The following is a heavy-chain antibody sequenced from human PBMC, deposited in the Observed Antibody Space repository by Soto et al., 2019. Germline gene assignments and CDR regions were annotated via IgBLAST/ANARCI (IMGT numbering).Heavy chain of an antibody. CDR3: ARDGPPMDY. D-gene: IGHD2-2*01. Sequence: GASVKLSCAACGYTISSYGISWVRQAPGQGLEWMGWISAYNGNKKYAQKLQGRVTMTTDTSTSTAYMELRSLRSDDTAVYYCARDGPPMDYWGQGTLVTVSS. J-gene: IGHJ4*02. CDR1: GYTISSYG. V-gene: IGHV1-18*01. CDR2: ISAYNGNK.